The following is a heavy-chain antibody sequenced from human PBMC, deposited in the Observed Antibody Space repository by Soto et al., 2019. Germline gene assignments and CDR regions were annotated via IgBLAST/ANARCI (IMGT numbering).Heavy chain of an antibody. J-gene: IGHJ2*01. D-gene: IGHD4-17*01. Sequence: QVQLVQSGAEVKKPGASVEVSCKASGYTFTTYYIHWVRHAPGQGLEWMGVINPGGVSTKYAQKFQDRVTLTSDTSTSTVYMDLSSLRSEYTAVYFCARGGNGDNVGYWYFDLCGRGTLVTVSP. CDR1: GYTFTTYY. CDR2: INPGGVST. V-gene: IGHV1-46*01. CDR3: ARGGNGDNVGYWYFDL.